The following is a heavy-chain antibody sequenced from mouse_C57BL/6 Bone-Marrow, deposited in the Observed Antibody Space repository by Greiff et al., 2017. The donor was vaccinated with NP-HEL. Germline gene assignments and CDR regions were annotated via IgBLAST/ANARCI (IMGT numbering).Heavy chain of an antibody. Sequence: VQLQPSGAELVRPGTSVKVSCKASGYAFTNYLIEWVTQRPGQGLAWIGVINPGSGGTNYNEKFKGKATLTADKSSSTAYMQLSSLTSEDSAVYFCARSPFYYGSSYRMDYWGQGTSVTVSS. V-gene: IGHV1-54*01. CDR2: INPGSGGT. CDR1: GYAFTNYL. J-gene: IGHJ4*01. D-gene: IGHD1-1*01. CDR3: ARSPFYYGSSYRMDY.